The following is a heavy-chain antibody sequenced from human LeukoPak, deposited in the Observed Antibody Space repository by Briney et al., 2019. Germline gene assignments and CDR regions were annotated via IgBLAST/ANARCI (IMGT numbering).Heavy chain of an antibody. CDR1: GGSVTSSSYY. CDR2: IYHGGYT. J-gene: IGHJ6*03. CDR3: ARQLGLRYFDWLGSKRPTYYYYYYMDV. Sequence: SETLSLTCTVSGGSVTSSSYYWGWIRQPPGKGLEWIGSIYHGGYTYYSPSLKSRVTISVDTSKNQFSLKLSSVTAADTAVYYCARQLGLRYFDWLGSKRPTYYYYYYMDVWGKGTTVTISS. D-gene: IGHD3-9*01. V-gene: IGHV4-39*01.